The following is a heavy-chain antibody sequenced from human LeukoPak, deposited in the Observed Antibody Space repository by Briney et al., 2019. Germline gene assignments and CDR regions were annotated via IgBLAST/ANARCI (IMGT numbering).Heavy chain of an antibody. D-gene: IGHD2-2*01. V-gene: IGHV4-34*01. J-gene: IGHJ5*02. CDR2: INHSGST. CDR3: ARDVFYCSSTSCYVCRLQPNWFDP. Sequence: SETLSLTCAVYGGSFSGYYWSWIRQPPGKGLEWIGEINHSGSTNYNPSLKSRVTISVDTSKNQFSLKLSSVTAADTAVYYCARDVFYCSSTSCYVCRLQPNWFDPWGQGTLVTVSS. CDR1: GGSFSGYY.